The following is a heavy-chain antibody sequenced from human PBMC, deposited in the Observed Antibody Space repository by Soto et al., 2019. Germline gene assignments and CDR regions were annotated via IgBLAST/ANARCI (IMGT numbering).Heavy chain of an antibody. D-gene: IGHD2-15*01. Sequence: QVQLVESGGGLVKPGGSLRLSCAASGFTFSDYYMSWIRQAPGKGLEWVSYISSSSSYTNYADSVKGRFTISRDNAKNSLDLQMNSLRAEDTAVYYCAREYSPNESFDYWGQGTLVTVSS. V-gene: IGHV3-11*06. CDR1: GFTFSDYY. CDR3: AREYSPNESFDY. J-gene: IGHJ4*02. CDR2: ISSSSSYT.